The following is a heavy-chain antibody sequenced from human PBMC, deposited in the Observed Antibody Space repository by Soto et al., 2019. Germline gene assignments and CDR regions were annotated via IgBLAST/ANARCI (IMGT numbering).Heavy chain of an antibody. CDR1: EFPFSDYT. D-gene: IGHD2-2*01. V-gene: IGHV3-21*02. CDR3: ARDRRTKGYCSSSSCYASDS. J-gene: IGHJ4*02. CDR2: ISRRSVYI. Sequence: EVQLVESGGGLVKPGGSLRLSCAGSEFPFSDYTMTWVRQAPGKGLEWVSSISRRSVYIYYADSVKGRFTISRDNAKNSLSLLMNSLKAEDTAVSYCARDRRTKGYCSSSSCYASDSWGQGTLVTVSS.